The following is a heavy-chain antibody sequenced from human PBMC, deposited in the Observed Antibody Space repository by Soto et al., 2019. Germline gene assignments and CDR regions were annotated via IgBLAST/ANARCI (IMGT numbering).Heavy chain of an antibody. V-gene: IGHV3-30*13. CDR3: SGDDEPGCNCYLAY. CDR1: GFNFNTYF. D-gene: IGHD3-16*02. J-gene: IGHJ4*02. Sequence: QVQLVQSGGGVVQPGRSLRLSCAASGFNFNTYFMHWVRQAPGKGLEWVAMIFPSGRDKEYADSVKGRFTISRDKYNNRMYLQLHSLRPGDTAVSYYSGDDEPGCNCYLAYWGQGALVTVSS. CDR2: IFPSGRDK.